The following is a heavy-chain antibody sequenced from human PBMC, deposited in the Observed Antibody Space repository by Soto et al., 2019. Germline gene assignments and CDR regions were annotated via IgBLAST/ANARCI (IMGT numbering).Heavy chain of an antibody. CDR3: ARGRSYYDSSGPYFDY. CDR2: IYHSGTT. Sequence: QLQLQESGSGLVKPSQTLSLTCAVSGGSISSGGYSWSWIRQPPGKGLEWIGYIYHSGTTYYNPSRKSRVTISVDRSKNQFSLKLSSVTAADTDVYYCARGRSYYDSSGPYFDYWGQGTLVTVSS. V-gene: IGHV4-30-2*01. CDR1: GGSISSGGYS. J-gene: IGHJ4*02. D-gene: IGHD3-22*01.